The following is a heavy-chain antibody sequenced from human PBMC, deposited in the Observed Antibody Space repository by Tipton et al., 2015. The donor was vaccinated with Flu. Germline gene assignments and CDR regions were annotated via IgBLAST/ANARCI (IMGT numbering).Heavy chain of an antibody. Sequence: TLSLTCTVSGDSISTTIYYWGWVRQPPGKGLEWIGSIYYSGTTYYNPSLKSRVTISVDSSKNEFSLTLASLTAADTAVYYCARDLWNDRQAYYYYGVDVWGQGTTVTVSS. D-gene: IGHD1-1*01. V-gene: IGHV4-39*07. CDR3: ARDLWNDRQAYYYYGVDV. J-gene: IGHJ6*02. CDR2: IYYSGTT. CDR1: GDSISTTIYY.